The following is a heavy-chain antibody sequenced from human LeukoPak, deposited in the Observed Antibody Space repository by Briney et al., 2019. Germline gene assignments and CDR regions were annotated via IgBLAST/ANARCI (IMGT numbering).Heavy chain of an antibody. J-gene: IGHJ4*02. Sequence: PGGSLRLSCAASGFTFSSYAMSWVRQAPGKGLEWVSAISGSGGSTYYADSVKGRFTISRDNSKNTLFLQMNTLRAEDTAVYYCAKGSGVYEGSSGFVDCWGQGTLVTVSS. D-gene: IGHD6-19*01. CDR2: ISGSGGST. CDR1: GFTFSSYA. CDR3: AKGSGVYEGSSGFVDC. V-gene: IGHV3-23*01.